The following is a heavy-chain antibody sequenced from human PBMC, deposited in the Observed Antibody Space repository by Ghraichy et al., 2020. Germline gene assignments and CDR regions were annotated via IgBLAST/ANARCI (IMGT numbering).Heavy chain of an antibody. V-gene: IGHV1-69*13. CDR3: ARGGHDYGDYQIFDP. CDR1: GGTFSSYA. Sequence: SVKVSCKASGGTFSSYAISWVRQAPGQGLEWMGGIIPIFGTANYAQKFQGRVTITADESTSTAYMELSSLRSEDTAVYYCARGGHDYGDYQIFDPWGQGTLVTVSS. CDR2: IIPIFGTA. J-gene: IGHJ5*02. D-gene: IGHD4-17*01.